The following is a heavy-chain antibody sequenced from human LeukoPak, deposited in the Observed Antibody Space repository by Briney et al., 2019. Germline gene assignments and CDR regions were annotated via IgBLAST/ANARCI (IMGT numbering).Heavy chain of an antibody. CDR3: AREGSGWYGNFDY. D-gene: IGHD6-19*01. Sequence: ASLKVSCKASGYTFTGYYMHWVRQAPGQGLEWMGWINPDSGGTNYAQKFQGRVTMTRDTSISTAYMEVSRLRSDDTAVYYCAREGSGWYGNFDYWGQGTLVTVSS. J-gene: IGHJ4*02. CDR1: GYTFTGYY. CDR2: INPDSGGT. V-gene: IGHV1-2*02.